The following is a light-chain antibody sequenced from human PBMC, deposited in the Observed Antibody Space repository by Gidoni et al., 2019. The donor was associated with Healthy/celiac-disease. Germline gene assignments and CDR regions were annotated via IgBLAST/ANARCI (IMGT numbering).Light chain of an antibody. CDR2: GAS. Sequence: IVLTQTPGTLSLSPGERATLSCRASPSVSSRYLAWYQQQPGQAPRLLIYGASSRATGIPDRFSGSGSGTDFTLTISRLEPEEFAVYYCQQYGRSPWTFGQGTKVEIK. V-gene: IGKV3-20*01. J-gene: IGKJ1*01. CDR1: PSVSSRY. CDR3: QQYGRSPWT.